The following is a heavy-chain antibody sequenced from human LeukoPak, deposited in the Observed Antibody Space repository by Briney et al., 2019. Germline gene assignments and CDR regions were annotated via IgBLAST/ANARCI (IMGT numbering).Heavy chain of an antibody. Sequence: PGGSLRLSCAASGFTFDDYGMSWVRQAPGKGLEWVSDINWNGDSTGYADSVKGRFTISRDNAKNPLYLQMNSLRAEDTALYYCARRESSYQNYYYYYHMDVWGKGTTVTVSS. D-gene: IGHD3-16*02. J-gene: IGHJ6*03. CDR2: INWNGDST. CDR1: GFTFDDYG. CDR3: ARRESSYQNYYYYYHMDV. V-gene: IGHV3-20*04.